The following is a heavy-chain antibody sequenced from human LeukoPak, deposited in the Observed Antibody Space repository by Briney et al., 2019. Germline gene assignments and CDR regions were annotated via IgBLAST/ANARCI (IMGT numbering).Heavy chain of an antibody. Sequence: GGPLRLSCAASGFTFSSYEMNWVRQAPGKGLEWVSYISSSGSTIYYADSVKGRFTISRDNAKNSMYLQMNSLRAEDTAVYYCAELGITMIGGVWGKGTTVTISS. V-gene: IGHV3-48*03. CDR2: ISSSGSTI. D-gene: IGHD3-10*02. CDR3: AELGITMIGGV. J-gene: IGHJ6*04. CDR1: GFTFSSYE.